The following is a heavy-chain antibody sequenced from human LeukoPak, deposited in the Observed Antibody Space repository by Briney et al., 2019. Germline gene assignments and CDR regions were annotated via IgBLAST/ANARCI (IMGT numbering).Heavy chain of an antibody. CDR3: AKDAVTTGEFDY. J-gene: IGHJ4*02. D-gene: IGHD4-17*01. CDR1: GLTFSNAW. CDR2: ISWNSGSI. Sequence: GGSLRLSCAVSGLTFSNAWMNWVRQAPGKGLEWVSGISWNSGSIGYADSVKGRFTIPRDNAKNSLYLQMNSLRAEDTALYYCAKDAVTTGEFDYWGQGTLVTVSS. V-gene: IGHV3-9*01.